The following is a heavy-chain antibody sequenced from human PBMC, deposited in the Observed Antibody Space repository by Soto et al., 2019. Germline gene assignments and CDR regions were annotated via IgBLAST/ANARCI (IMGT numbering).Heavy chain of an antibody. CDR1: GGSISSGGYY. CDR2: IYYSGST. D-gene: IGHD3-16*02. CDR3: ARGGGSYRFDY. Sequence: QVQLQESGPGLVKPSQTLSLTCTVSGGSISSGGYYWSWIRQHPGKGLEWIGYIYYSGSTYYNPSLKGRVTIAVDRSKNQFSLKLSSVTAADTAVYYWARGGGSYRFDYWGQGTLVTVSS. J-gene: IGHJ4*02. V-gene: IGHV4-31*03.